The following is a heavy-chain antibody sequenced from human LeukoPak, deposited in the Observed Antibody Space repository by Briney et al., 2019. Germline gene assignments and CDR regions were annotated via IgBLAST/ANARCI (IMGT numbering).Heavy chain of an antibody. D-gene: IGHD1-14*01. CDR2: IYYSGST. CDR1: GGSISSYY. Sequence: SETLSLTCTVSGGSISSYYWSWIRQPPGKGLEWIGHIYYSGSTNYNPSLKSRVTISVDTSKNQFSLKLSSVTAADTAVYYCARLEPPLQYFQHWGQGTLVTVSS. CDR3: ARLEPPLQYFQH. J-gene: IGHJ1*01. V-gene: IGHV4-59*08.